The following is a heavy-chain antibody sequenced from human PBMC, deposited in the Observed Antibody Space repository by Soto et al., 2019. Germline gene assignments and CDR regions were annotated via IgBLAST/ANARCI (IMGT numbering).Heavy chain of an antibody. J-gene: IGHJ4*02. CDR2: IYYSGST. CDR3: ARVPRRITIFGVVAPYYFDY. CDR1: GGSISSGGYY. V-gene: IGHV4-31*03. Sequence: QVQLQESGPGLVKPSQTLSLTCTVSGGSISSGGYYWSWIRQHPGKGLEWIGYIYYSGSTYYNPSLKSRVTISVDTSKNQFALKLSSVTAADTAVYYCARVPRRITIFGVVAPYYFDYWGQGTLVTVSS. D-gene: IGHD3-3*01.